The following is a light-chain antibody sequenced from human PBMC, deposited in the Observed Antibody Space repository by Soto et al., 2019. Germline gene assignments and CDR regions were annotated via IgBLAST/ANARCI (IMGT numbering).Light chain of an antibody. CDR3: QSYDSSLIGWV. CDR1: SSNIGAAYD. V-gene: IGLV1-40*01. Sequence: QSVLTQPPSVSGAPGQKVTISCTRSSSNIGAAYDVHWYQHLPGTAPKLLIYGNNNRPSGVPDRFSGSKSGTSASLAITGLQAEDEADYYCQSYDSSLIGWVFGGGTKLTVL. CDR2: GNN. J-gene: IGLJ3*02.